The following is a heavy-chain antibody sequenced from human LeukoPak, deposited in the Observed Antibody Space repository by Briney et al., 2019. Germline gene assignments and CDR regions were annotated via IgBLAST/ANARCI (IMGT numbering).Heavy chain of an antibody. Sequence: GGSLRLSCAASGFTFSNCGMHWVRQAPGKGLEWVAVIYYDGSNQYYADSVKGRFTISRDNSKNKVYLQMNSLRAEDTAVYYCARDSSGWYYFDYWGQGTLVTVSS. CDR2: IYYDGSNQ. J-gene: IGHJ4*02. CDR3: ARDSSGWYYFDY. CDR1: GFTFSNCG. V-gene: IGHV3-33*01. D-gene: IGHD6-19*01.